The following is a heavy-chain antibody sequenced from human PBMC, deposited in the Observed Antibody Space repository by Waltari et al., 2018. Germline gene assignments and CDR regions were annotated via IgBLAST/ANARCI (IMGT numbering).Heavy chain of an antibody. Sequence: QLQLQESGPGLVKPSETLSLTCSVSGASITSTKHYWGWIRQPPGQGLAWIATISYNGATYSSPSLRGRVTVSRDTSMNYVSLKLGSVTAADTAVYYCATYIGASVGTAAFDVWGQGTMVTVSS. D-gene: IGHD5-12*01. V-gene: IGHV4-39*02. CDR3: ATYIGASVGTAAFDV. CDR2: ISYNGAT. J-gene: IGHJ3*01. CDR1: GASITSTKHY.